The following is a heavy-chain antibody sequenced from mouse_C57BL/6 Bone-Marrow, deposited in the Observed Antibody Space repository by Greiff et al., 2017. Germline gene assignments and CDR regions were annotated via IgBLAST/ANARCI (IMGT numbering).Heavy chain of an antibody. V-gene: IGHV5-4*03. D-gene: IGHD2-3*01. CDR1: GFTFSSYA. Sequence: EVKLEESGGGLVKPGGSLKLSCAASGFTFSSYAMSWVRQTPEKRLEWVATISDGGRYTYYPDNVKGRFTISRDNAKNNRYLQMSHLKSEDTAMYYCARQAIYDGYYVVDYWGQGTTLTVSS. J-gene: IGHJ2*01. CDR3: ARQAIYDGYYVVDY. CDR2: ISDGGRYT.